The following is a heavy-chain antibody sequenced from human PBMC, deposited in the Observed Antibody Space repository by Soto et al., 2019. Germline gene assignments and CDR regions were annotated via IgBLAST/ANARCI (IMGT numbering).Heavy chain of an antibody. CDR1: GFTFSSYG. CDR3: ARDRYSSGWYDLDY. J-gene: IGHJ4*02. CDR2: IWYDGSNK. Sequence: QVQLVESGGGVVQPGRSLRPSCAASGFTFSSYGMHWVRQAPGKGLEWVAVIWYDGSNKYYADSVKGRFTISRDNSKNTLYLQMNSLRAEDTAVYYCARDRYSSGWYDLDYWGQGTLVTVSS. D-gene: IGHD6-19*01. V-gene: IGHV3-33*01.